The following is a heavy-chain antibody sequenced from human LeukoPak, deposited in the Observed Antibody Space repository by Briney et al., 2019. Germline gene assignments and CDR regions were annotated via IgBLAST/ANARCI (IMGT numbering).Heavy chain of an antibody. D-gene: IGHD4-17*01. Sequence: SETLSLTCTVSDDSFSTHYWTWIRQPPGKGLEWIGYISYSGSTNYNPSLKSRVTISVGTSKKQFSLKMNSVTAADTAVYYCARDPTTVTKGFDIWGQGTLVTVSS. V-gene: IGHV4-59*11. CDR1: DDSFSTHY. J-gene: IGHJ3*02. CDR2: ISYSGST. CDR3: ARDPTTVTKGFDI.